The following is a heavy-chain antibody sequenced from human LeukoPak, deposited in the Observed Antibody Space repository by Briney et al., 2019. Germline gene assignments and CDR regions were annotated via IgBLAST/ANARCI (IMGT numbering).Heavy chain of an antibody. CDR2: IHYTGST. Sequence: PSETLSLTCSVSGGSINSYHWSWIRQPPGKGLEWIGYIHYTGSTNYNPSLKSRVTISLDTSKSQFSLKVNSVTAADTAVYYCARHDFGANRDYWGQGTLVTVSS. D-gene: IGHD3/OR15-3a*01. CDR3: ARHDFGANRDY. CDR1: GGSINSYH. J-gene: IGHJ4*02. V-gene: IGHV4-59*01.